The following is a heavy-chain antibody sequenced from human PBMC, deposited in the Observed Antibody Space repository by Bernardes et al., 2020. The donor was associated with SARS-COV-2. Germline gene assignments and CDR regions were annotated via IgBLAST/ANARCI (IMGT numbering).Heavy chain of an antibody. CDR2: MSGSGGNT. CDR3: ARDHLAYSPDY. Sequence: GGSLRLSCAASGFSFSNYAMRWVRQAPGKGLEWVSSMSGSGGNTHFADSVKGRFTISRDNSKNTVYVQMNNLRADDTAVYYCARDHLAYSPDYWVQGALVTVSS. CDR1: GFSFSNYA. J-gene: IGHJ4*01. V-gene: IGHV3-23*01. D-gene: IGHD2-15*01.